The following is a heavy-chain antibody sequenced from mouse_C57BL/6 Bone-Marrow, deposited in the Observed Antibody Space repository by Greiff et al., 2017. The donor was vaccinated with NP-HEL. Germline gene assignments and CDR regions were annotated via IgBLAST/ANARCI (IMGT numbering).Heavy chain of an antibody. CDR1: GFSLTSYG. CDR2: ICSGGST. J-gene: IGHJ3*01. CDR3: AGRLRLQAWFAY. Sequence: VQLQESGPGLVQPSPSLSITCTASGFSLTSYGVHWVRQSPGKGLEWLGVICSGGSTAYNAAFIPRLGISNVNSTSHVSFIMNSLLADDPSILYGAGRLRLQAWFAYGGQGTLVTVTA. D-gene: IGHD3-2*02. V-gene: IGHV2-2*01.